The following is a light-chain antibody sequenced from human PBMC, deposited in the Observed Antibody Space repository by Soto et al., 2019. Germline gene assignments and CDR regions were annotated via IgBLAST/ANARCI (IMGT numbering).Light chain of an antibody. CDR3: QQYGSSPRT. V-gene: IGKV3-20*01. CDR2: GAS. Sequence: EIVLTQSPGTLSLSPGERATLSCRASQSVSSGYLAWYQQKPGQAPRLLIYGASIRAAGIPDRFSGSGSGAAFTLTISRLEPEDFAVYYWQQYGSSPRTFGQGTKVDIK. J-gene: IGKJ1*01. CDR1: QSVSSGY.